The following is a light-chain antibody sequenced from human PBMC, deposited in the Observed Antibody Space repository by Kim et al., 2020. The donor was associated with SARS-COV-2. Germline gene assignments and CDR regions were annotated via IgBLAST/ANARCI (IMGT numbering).Light chain of an antibody. CDR3: GTWDSSLSAGV. J-gene: IGLJ2*01. CDR1: SSNIGNNY. CDR2: DNN. V-gene: IGLV1-51*01. Sequence: GHKVTVSCSGRSSNIGNNYVSWYQQLPGTAPKLLIYDNNQRPSGIPDRFSGSKSGTSATLGITGLQTGDEADYYCGTWDSSLSAGVFGGGTQLTVL.